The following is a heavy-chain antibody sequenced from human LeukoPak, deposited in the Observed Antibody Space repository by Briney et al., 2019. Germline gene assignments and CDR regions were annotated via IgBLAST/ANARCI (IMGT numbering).Heavy chain of an antibody. CDR2: IHSGGST. V-gene: IGHV3-53*01. J-gene: IGHJ3*02. CDR3: ASQGSGSYQDAFDI. Sequence: GGSLRLSCAASGFTVSSNYMSWVRQAPGKGLEWVSVIHSGGSTYYADSVKGRFTISRDNSKNTLYLQMNSLRAEDTAVYYCASQGSGSYQDAFDIWGQGTMVTVSS. D-gene: IGHD1-26*01. CDR1: GFTVSSNY.